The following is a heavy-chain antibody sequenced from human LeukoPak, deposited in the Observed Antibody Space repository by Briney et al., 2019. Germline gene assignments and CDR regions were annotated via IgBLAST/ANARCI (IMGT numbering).Heavy chain of an antibody. D-gene: IGHD6-19*01. CDR3: ARVTAVAGTLLDY. J-gene: IGHJ4*02. CDR1: GGTFSSYA. CDR2: IIPMLGIA. V-gene: IGHV1-69*04. Sequence: SVKVSCKASGGTFSSYAISWGRQAPGQGLEWMGRIIPMLGIAKYAQKFQGRVTITADKSTSTAYMELSSLRSEDTAVYYCARVTAVAGTLLDYWGQGTLVTVSS.